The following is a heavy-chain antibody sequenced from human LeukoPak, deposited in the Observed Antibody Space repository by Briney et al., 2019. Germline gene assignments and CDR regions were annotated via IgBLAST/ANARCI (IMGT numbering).Heavy chain of an antibody. D-gene: IGHD6-19*01. Sequence: GGSLRLSCAASGFTFSTYTMHWVRQAPGKGLEPVSTISSNGGSTYYANSVKGRFTISRDNYKYTVYLQMGSLSAEDTAIYYCARDLVAGTDYWGQGTLVTGSS. V-gene: IGHV3-64*01. J-gene: IGHJ4*02. CDR2: ISSNGGST. CDR1: GFTFSTYT. CDR3: ARDLVAGTDY.